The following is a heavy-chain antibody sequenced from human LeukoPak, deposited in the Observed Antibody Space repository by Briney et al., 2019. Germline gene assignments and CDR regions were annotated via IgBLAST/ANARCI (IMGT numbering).Heavy chain of an antibody. CDR2: ISYDGSNK. CDR3: ARGHYGGNSHYYYGMDV. Sequence: GGSLRLSCAASGFTFSSYAMHWVRQAPGKGLEWVAVISYDGSNKYYADSVKGRFTISRDNSKNTLYLQMNSLRAEDTAVYYCARGHYGGNSHYYYGMDVWGQGTTVTVS. J-gene: IGHJ6*02. CDR1: GFTFSSYA. D-gene: IGHD4-23*01. V-gene: IGHV3-30-3*01.